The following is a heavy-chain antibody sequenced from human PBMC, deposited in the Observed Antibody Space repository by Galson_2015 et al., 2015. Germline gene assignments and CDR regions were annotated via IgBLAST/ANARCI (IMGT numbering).Heavy chain of an antibody. CDR3: AREFGVVRCLGY. D-gene: IGHD3-10*01. CDR1: GFPSSSYW. J-gene: IGHJ4*02. CDR2: IKQDGSEK. V-gene: IGHV3-7*01. Sequence: LILSCAASGFPSSSYWMSWVRQAPGEGLEWVANIKQDGSEKYYVDSVKGRFTISRDNAKNSLYLQMNSLRAEDTAVYYCAREFGVVRCLGYWGQGTLVTVSS.